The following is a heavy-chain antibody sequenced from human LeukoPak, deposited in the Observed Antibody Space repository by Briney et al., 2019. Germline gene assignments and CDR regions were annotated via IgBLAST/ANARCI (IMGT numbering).Heavy chain of an antibody. CDR1: GYSISSGYY. CDR2: IFHSGST. CDR3: AREQSASYDY. Sequence: SETLSLTCAVSGYSISSGYYWDWIRQPPGKGLEWIGSIFHSGSTYYTPSLKSRVTISVDTSKNQFSLKLTSVTAADPAVYYCAREQSASYDYWGQGTLVTVSS. D-gene: IGHD2-2*01. J-gene: IGHJ4*02. V-gene: IGHV4-38-2*02.